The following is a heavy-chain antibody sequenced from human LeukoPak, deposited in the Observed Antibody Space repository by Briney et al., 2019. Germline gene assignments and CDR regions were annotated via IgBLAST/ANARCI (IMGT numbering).Heavy chain of an antibody. Sequence: PGGSPRLSCAASGFTFSSYWMHWVRQAPGKGLVWVSRINSDGSSTSYADSVKGRFTISRDNAKNTLYLQMNSLRAEDTAVYYCARAGRLGYFDYWGQGTLVTVSS. CDR1: GFTFSSYW. D-gene: IGHD6-19*01. J-gene: IGHJ4*02. V-gene: IGHV3-74*01. CDR2: INSDGSST. CDR3: ARAGRLGYFDY.